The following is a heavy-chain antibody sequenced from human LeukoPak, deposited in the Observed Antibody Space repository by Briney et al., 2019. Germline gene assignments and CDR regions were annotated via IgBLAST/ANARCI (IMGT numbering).Heavy chain of an antibody. V-gene: IGHV3-11*04. Sequence: GGSLRLSCAASGLTFSDYYMSWIRQAPGKGLEWVSYISSSGSTIYYADSVKGRFTISRDNAKNSLYLQMNSLRAEDTAVYYCARDDGDYAHPVDYWGQGTLVTVSS. CDR2: ISSSGSTI. CDR1: GLTFSDYY. J-gene: IGHJ4*02. CDR3: ARDDGDYAHPVDY. D-gene: IGHD4-17*01.